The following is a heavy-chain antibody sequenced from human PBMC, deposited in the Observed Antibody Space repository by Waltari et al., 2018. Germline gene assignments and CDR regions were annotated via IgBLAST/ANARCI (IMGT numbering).Heavy chain of an antibody. V-gene: IGHV4-59*01. Sequence: QVQLQESGPGLVKPSETLSLTCTVSGGSISSYYWSWIRQPPAKGLEWIGYIYHSGSTNYNPSLKSRVTISVDTSKNQFSLKLSSVTAADTAVYYCARGVRDAASYSSSSPYYYYMDVWGKGTTVTVSS. CDR3: ARGVRDAASYSSSSPYYYYMDV. D-gene: IGHD6-6*01. CDR1: GGSISSYY. J-gene: IGHJ6*03. CDR2: IYHSGST.